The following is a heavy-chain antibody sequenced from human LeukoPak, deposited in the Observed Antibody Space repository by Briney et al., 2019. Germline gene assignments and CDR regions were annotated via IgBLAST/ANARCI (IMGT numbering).Heavy chain of an antibody. J-gene: IGHJ6*03. CDR1: GFTFSSYG. Sequence: GGSLRLSCAASGFTFSSYGMHWVRQAPGKGLEWVAFIRSDGSNRYYADSVKGRFTISRDNSKNTLYLQMNSLRAEDTAVYYCAKRYTYYYYYMDVWGKGTTVTVSS. CDR3: AKRYTYYYYYMDV. D-gene: IGHD3-9*01. CDR2: IRSDGSNR. V-gene: IGHV3-30*02.